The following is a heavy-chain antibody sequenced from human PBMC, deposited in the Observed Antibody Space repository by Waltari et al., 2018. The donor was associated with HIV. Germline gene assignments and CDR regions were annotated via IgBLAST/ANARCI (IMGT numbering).Heavy chain of an antibody. V-gene: IGHV4-59*01. J-gene: IGHJ4*02. CDR3: ARSTTGGYGSGLPY. Sequence: QVQLQESGPGLVKPSETLSLTSTVSGGSISIYYWSWIRQPPGKGLDWIGYIYYSGSTNYNPSLKSRVTISLDTSKSQFSLDLNSVTAADTAVYFCARSTTGGYGSGLPYWGQGTLVTVSS. CDR2: IYYSGST. D-gene: IGHD3-16*01. CDR1: GGSISIYY.